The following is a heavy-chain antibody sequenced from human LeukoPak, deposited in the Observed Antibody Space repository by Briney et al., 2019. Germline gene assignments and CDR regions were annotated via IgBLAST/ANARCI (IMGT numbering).Heavy chain of an antibody. Sequence: SETLSLTCAVYGGSFRNYYWSWIRQPPGKGLEWIGEINHSGRTNYNPSLKSRVAILVDTSKNQFSLNLNSVTAADTAVYYCASSRSGSYYGVDYWGQGTLVTVSS. CDR2: INHSGRT. D-gene: IGHD1-26*01. V-gene: IGHV4-34*01. CDR3: ASSRSGSYYGVDY. CDR1: GGSFRNYY. J-gene: IGHJ4*02.